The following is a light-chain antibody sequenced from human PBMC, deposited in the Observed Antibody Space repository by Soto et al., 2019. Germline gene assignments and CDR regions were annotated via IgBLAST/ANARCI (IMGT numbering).Light chain of an antibody. CDR3: SSYAGSNNLI. V-gene: IGLV2-8*01. Sequence: QSALTQPPSASGSPGQSVTISCTGTSSDVGGYNYVSWYQHHPGKAPKLMIYEVTKRPSGVPDRVSGSKSGNTASLTVSGLQAEDEAEDYCSSYAGSNNLILVGGTKLTVL. CDR1: SSDVGGYNY. CDR2: EVT. J-gene: IGLJ2*01.